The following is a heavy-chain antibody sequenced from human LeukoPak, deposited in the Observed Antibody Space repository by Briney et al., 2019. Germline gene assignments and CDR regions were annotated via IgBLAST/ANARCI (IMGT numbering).Heavy chain of an antibody. V-gene: IGHV3-30*02. J-gene: IGHJ4*02. CDR2: IRYDGTNR. D-gene: IGHD3-16*01. Sequence: GGSLRLSCAASGFTFSSCGMHWVRQAPGKGLEWAAFIRYDGTNRYYADSVKGRFTISRDNSKNTLYLQMNSLRAEDTAVYYCAKDQSRKIMIGTSSRAPNDYWGQGTLVTVSS. CDR3: AKDQSRKIMIGTSSRAPNDY. CDR1: GFTFSSCG.